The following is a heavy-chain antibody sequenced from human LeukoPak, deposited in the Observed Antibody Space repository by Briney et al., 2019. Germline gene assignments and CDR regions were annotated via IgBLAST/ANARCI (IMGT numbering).Heavy chain of an antibody. D-gene: IGHD3-16*01. J-gene: IGHJ3*02. CDR1: GFTFSSYS. V-gene: IGHV3-48*01. CDR2: ISGISSVI. Sequence: GGSLRLSCAASGFTFSSYSMNWVRQTPGKGLEGVSYISGISSVIKYADSVKGRFIISRDNAQNSLYLQMNSLRAEDTAVYYCARDGMITAYAFDIWGQGTMVTVSS. CDR3: ARDGMITAYAFDI.